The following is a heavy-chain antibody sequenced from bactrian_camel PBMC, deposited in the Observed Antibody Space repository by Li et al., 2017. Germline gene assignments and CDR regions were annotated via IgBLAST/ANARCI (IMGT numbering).Heavy chain of an antibody. Sequence: VQLVESGGGLVQPGGSLRLSCETSGYVFSSYAMSWVRQAPGKGLEWVSTVSSSGGSTYYANSVKGRFTISRDNAKNTLYLQMNSLQTEDTAMYYCATGADVTRTGQRGQGTQVTVS. V-gene: IGHV3S31*01. J-gene: IGHJ4*01. CDR2: VSSSGGST. CDR1: GYVFSSYA. D-gene: IGHD5*01. CDR3: ATGADVTRTGQ.